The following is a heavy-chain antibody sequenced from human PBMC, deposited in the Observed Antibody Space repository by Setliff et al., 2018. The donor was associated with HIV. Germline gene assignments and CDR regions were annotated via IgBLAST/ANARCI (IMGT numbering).Heavy chain of an antibody. V-gene: IGHV2-5*01. J-gene: IGHJ4*02. CDR1: GFSLSSNGVS. CDR3: AHSGREVRGPYFDY. CDR2: VYWNDNK. Sequence: PTQTLTLTCTFSGFSLSSNGVSVGWIRQAPGKAPEWLALVYWNDNKQYSPSLKTRVTVTKDTSRNRVVLTMTDLDPVDTATYYCAHSGREVRGPYFDYWGQGVLVTVSS. D-gene: IGHD3-10*01.